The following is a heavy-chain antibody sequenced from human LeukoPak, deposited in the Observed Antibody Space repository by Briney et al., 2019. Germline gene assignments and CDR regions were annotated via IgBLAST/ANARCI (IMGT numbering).Heavy chain of an antibody. V-gene: IGHV1-69*04. CDR2: IIPILGIA. CDR3: ARVSRRHGDAFDI. CDR1: GGTFSSYA. J-gene: IGHJ3*02. Sequence: SVKVSCKASGGTFSSYAISWVRQAPGQGLEWMGRIIPILGIANYAQKFQGGVTITADKSTSTAYMELSSLRSEDTAVYYCARVSRRHGDAFDIWGQGTMVTVSS.